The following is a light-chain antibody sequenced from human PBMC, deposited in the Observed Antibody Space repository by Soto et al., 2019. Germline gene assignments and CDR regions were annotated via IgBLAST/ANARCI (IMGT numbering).Light chain of an antibody. CDR2: GAS. Sequence: EIVLTQSPGTLSLSPGERATLSCRASQSISSYYLAWYQQKPGQAPRLLIHGASSRAAGIPDRFSGSGSGTDFTLTISRLAPEDFAVHYCQQYGTSRPWAFGQGTKVDIK. CDR3: QQYGTSRPWA. CDR1: QSISSYY. J-gene: IGKJ1*01. V-gene: IGKV3-20*01.